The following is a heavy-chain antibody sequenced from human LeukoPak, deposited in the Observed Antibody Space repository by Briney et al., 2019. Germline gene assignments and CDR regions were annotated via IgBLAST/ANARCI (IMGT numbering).Heavy chain of an antibody. CDR1: GYTFTNYW. CDR2: IYPDDSET. J-gene: IGHJ2*01. CDR3: ARHNYGGNSLYWYFDL. V-gene: IGHV5-51*01. D-gene: IGHD4-23*01. Sequence: GESLKISCKGGGYTFTNYWIVWVRQMPGKGLEWMGVIYPDDSETKYSPSFQGQVTISADNSITTAYLQWSSLKASDTAMYYCARHNYGGNSLYWYFDLWGRGTLVTVSS.